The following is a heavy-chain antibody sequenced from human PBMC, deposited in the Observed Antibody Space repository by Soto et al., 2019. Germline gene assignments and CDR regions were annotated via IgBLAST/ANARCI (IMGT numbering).Heavy chain of an antibody. V-gene: IGHV1-46*01. Sequence: QVQLVQSGAEVKKPGASVKVSCKASGYTFTSYYMHWVRQAPGQGLEWMGIINPSGGSTSYAQKFQGRVTMTRDTSTSTVYMELSSLRSEDTAVYYCARGVIRWELLEYYFDYWGQGTLVTVSS. J-gene: IGHJ4*02. CDR1: GYTFTSYY. CDR3: ARGVIRWELLEYYFDY. D-gene: IGHD1-26*01. CDR2: INPSGGST.